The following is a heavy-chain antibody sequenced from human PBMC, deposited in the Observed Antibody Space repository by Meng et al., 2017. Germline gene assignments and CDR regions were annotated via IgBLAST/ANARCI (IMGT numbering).Heavy chain of an antibody. CDR1: GFTFSSYG. CDR3: ARVAAAGTIGYAFDI. CDR2: ISYDGSNK. J-gene: IGHJ3*02. V-gene: IGHV3-30*19. Sequence: GESLKISCAASGFTFSSYGMHWVRQAPGKGLEWVAVISYDGSNKYYADSVKGRFTISRDNSKNTLYLQMNSLRAEDTAVYYCARVAAAGTIGYAFDIWGQGTMVTVSS. D-gene: IGHD6-13*01.